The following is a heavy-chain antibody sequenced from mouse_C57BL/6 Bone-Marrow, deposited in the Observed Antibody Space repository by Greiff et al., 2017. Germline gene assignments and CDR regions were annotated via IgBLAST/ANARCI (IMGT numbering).Heavy chain of an antibody. J-gene: IGHJ2*01. V-gene: IGHV5-4*01. CDR3: ARERRAYYSNWNYFDY. D-gene: IGHD2-5*01. Sequence: EVKLMESGGGLVKPGGSLKLSCAASGFTFSSYAMSWVRQTPEKRLEWVATISDGGSYTYYPDNVKGRFTISRDNAKNNLYLQMSHLKSEDTAMYYCARERRAYYSNWNYFDYWGQGTTLTVSS. CDR2: ISDGGSYT. CDR1: GFTFSSYA.